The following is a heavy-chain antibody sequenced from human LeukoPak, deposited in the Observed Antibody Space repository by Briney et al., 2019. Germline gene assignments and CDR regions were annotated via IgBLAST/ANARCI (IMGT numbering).Heavy chain of an antibody. CDR3: ARDSHYCTGGSCQTSCVDY. D-gene: IGHD2-15*01. V-gene: IGHV3-33*01. J-gene: IGHJ4*02. Sequence: HPGGSLRLSCAASRFTFSNYGMHWACQPPGKGLEWVAPIWLDGSNKHYAASVRGRFTISRDNSKNMLYLQMNTLRAEDTAMYYCARDSHYCTGGSCQTSCVDYWGQGTQVTVSS. CDR1: RFTFSNYG. CDR2: IWLDGSNK.